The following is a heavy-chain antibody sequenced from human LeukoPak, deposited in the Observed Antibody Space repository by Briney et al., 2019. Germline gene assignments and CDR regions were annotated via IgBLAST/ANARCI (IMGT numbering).Heavy chain of an antibody. V-gene: IGHV3-30*02. CDR1: GFTFSDSD. D-gene: IGHD1-26*01. CDR2: IRYDGTRK. J-gene: IGHJ4*02. CDR3: ANGSPPDASPDQ. Sequence: GGSLRLSCAASGFTFSDSDMHWVRQAPGKGLEWVTFIRYDGTRKYHVDSVKGRFTISRDNSKNTLYLEMNSLRPEDTAVYYCANGSPPDASPDQWGRGTLVTVSS.